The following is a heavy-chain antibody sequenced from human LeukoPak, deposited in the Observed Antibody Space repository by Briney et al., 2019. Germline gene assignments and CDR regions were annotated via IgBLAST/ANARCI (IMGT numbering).Heavy chain of an antibody. CDR3: GREEWGYSEY. J-gene: IGHJ4*02. Sequence: GGSLRLSCAASGFTVSSNYMSWVRQAPGKGLEWVSLIYSGGSTYYADSVKGRFTISRDNSKNTLYLQMNSLSAEDTAVYCCGREEWGYSEYWGQGILVTVSS. V-gene: IGHV3-66*01. D-gene: IGHD1-26*01. CDR2: IYSGGST. CDR1: GFTVSSNY.